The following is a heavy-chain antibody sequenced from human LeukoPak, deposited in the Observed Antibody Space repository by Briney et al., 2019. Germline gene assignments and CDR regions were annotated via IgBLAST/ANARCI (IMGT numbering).Heavy chain of an antibody. CDR2: IYHSGST. D-gene: IGHD6-13*01. CDR3: SLGSSSAGKADYYYYYMDV. J-gene: IGHJ6*03. CDR1: GGSISSGGYY. V-gene: IGHV4-30-2*01. Sequence: SETLSLTCTVSGGSISSGGYYWSWIRQPPGKGLEWIGYIYHSGSTYYNPSLKSRVTISVDRSKNQFSLKLSSVTAADTAVYYCSLGSSSAGKADYYYYYMDVWGKGTTVTVSS.